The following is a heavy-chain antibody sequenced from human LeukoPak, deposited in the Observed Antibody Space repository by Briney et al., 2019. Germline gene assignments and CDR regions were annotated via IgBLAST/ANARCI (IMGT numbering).Heavy chain of an antibody. V-gene: IGHV4-59*01. CDR2: IYYSGST. Sequence: SETLSLTCTVSGGSISSYYWSWLRQPPGKGLEWIGYIYYSGSTNYNPSLKSRVTISVDTSKNQFSLKLSSVTAADTAVYYCARAVVMGYYYYMDVWGKGTTVTVSS. J-gene: IGHJ6*03. CDR3: ARAVVMGYYYYMDV. CDR1: GGSISSYY. D-gene: IGHD3-22*01.